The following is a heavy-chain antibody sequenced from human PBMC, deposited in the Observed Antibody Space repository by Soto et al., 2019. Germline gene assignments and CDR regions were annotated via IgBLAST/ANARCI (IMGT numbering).Heavy chain of an antibody. J-gene: IGHJ6*03. Sequence: SETLSLTCTVSGGSISSSSYYWGWIRQPPGKGLEWIGSIYYSGSTYYNPSLKSRVTISVDTSKNQFSLKLSSVTAADTAVYYCARRGRFLEENYYYYMDVWGKGTTVTVSS. CDR2: IYYSGST. V-gene: IGHV4-39*01. CDR3: ARRGRFLEENYYYYMDV. D-gene: IGHD3-3*01. CDR1: GGSISSSSYY.